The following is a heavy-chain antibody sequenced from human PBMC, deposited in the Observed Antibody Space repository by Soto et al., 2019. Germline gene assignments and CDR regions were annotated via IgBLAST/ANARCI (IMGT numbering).Heavy chain of an antibody. CDR1: GYTFTSDW. D-gene: IGHD3-16*01. J-gene: IGHJ5*02. CDR2: IYPGDSET. V-gene: IGHV5-51*01. CDR3: ARTHLGEFTNCFDP. Sequence: PGESLKISCKGSGYTFTSDWIAWVRQMPGKGLEGMGMIYPGDSETRYSPSFQGQVTISADKSITTAYLQWSSLKASDTALYYCARTHLGEFTNCFDPWGQGNMVTVSS.